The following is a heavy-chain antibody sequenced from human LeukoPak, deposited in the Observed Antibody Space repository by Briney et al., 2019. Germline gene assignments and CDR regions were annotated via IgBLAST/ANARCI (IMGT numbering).Heavy chain of an antibody. CDR3: ARGAYYYED. D-gene: IGHD3-22*01. Sequence: GGSLRLSCAASGFTFSSHSMNWVRQAPGKGLEWVSYISSSSSTIYYADSVKGRFTISRDNAKNSLYLQMNSLRAEDTAAYYCARGAYYYEDWGQGTLVTVSS. CDR2: ISSSSSTI. CDR1: GFTFSSHS. J-gene: IGHJ4*02. V-gene: IGHV3-48*01.